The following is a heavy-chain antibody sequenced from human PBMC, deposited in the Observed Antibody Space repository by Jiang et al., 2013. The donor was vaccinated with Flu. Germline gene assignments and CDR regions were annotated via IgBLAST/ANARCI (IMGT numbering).Heavy chain of an antibody. CDR1: GYSFTSYW. V-gene: IGHV5-51*01. J-gene: IGHJ4*02. Sequence: PGESLKISCKGSGYSFTSYWIAWVRQMPGKGLEWMGIIYPDDSHTKYSPSFQGQVTISADRSANTTFLQWSSLQASDTATYYCARQVGGYGSGSYLGYWGQGTLVTVSP. D-gene: IGHD3-10*01. CDR2: IYPDDSHT. CDR3: ARQVGGYGSGSYLGY.